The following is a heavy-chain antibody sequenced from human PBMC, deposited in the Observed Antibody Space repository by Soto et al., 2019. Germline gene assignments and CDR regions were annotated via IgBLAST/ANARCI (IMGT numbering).Heavy chain of an antibody. CDR3: AGLSSGSYYKIDY. CDR1: GGSFSGYY. D-gene: IGHD3-10*01. J-gene: IGHJ4*02. CDR2: INHSGST. V-gene: IGHV4-34*01. Sequence: SETLSLTCAVYGGSFSGYYWSWIRQPPGKGLEWIGEINHSGSTNYNPSLKSRVTISVDTSKNQFSLKLSSVTAADTAVYYCAGLSSGSYYKIDYWGQGTLVTVSS.